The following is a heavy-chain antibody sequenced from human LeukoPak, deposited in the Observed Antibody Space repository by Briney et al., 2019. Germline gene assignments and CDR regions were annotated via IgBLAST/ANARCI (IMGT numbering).Heavy chain of an antibody. V-gene: IGHV4-34*01. Sequence: SETLSLTCAVYGGSFSGYYWSWIRQPPGKGLEWIGEINHSGSTNYNPSLKSRVTISVDTSKNQFSLKLSSVTAADTAVYYCATLRGKRLDPWGQGTLVTVSS. J-gene: IGHJ5*02. D-gene: IGHD3-10*01. CDR2: INHSGST. CDR3: ATLRGKRLDP. CDR1: GGSFSGYY.